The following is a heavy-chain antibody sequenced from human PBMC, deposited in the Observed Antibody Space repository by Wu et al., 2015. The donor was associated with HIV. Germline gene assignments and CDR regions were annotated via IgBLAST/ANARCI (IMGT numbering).Heavy chain of an antibody. CDR2: INPKSGAT. V-gene: IGHV1-2*02. Sequence: QVHLMQSGSEVKKPGASMKVSCKASGYTFSDYFIHWVRQAPGQGLEYLGWINPKSGATQYVENFQARITMTADTSITTAYMELSRLTSDDTALYYCTTLYYDIFSTLDFDYWGQGALITVSS. J-gene: IGHJ4*02. CDR3: TTLYYDIFSTLDFDY. D-gene: IGHD3-9*01. CDR1: GYTFSDYF.